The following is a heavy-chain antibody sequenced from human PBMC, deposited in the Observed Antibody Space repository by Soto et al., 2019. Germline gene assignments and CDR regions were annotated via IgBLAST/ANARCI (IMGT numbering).Heavy chain of an antibody. CDR1: GFTFSTYA. CDR2: ISANGQGI. V-gene: IGHV3-23*01. Sequence: EVHLLESGGGLVQPGGSLRLSCAASGFTFSTYALSWVRQAPGKGLEWVSAISANGQGIYYADSVRGRFTISRDNSKTTIFLHMDSLRAEATAVYYCAKDRNYPRDQFHYWGQGTLVTVSS. CDR3: AKDRNYPRDQFHY. J-gene: IGHJ4*02. D-gene: IGHD1-7*01.